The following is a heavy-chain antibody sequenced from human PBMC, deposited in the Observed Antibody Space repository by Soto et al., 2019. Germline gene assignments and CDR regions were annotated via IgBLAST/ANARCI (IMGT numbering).Heavy chain of an antibody. J-gene: IGHJ6*02. CDR1: GGSISSSSYY. Sequence: SETLSLTCTVSGGSISSSSYYWGWIRQPPGKGLEWIGSIYYSGSTYYNPSLKSRVTISVDTSKNQFSLKLSSVTAADTAVYYCAGQVRRYYDFWSGYPLGGGMDVWGQGTTVTVSS. D-gene: IGHD3-3*01. CDR2: IYYSGST. CDR3: AGQVRRYYDFWSGYPLGGGMDV. V-gene: IGHV4-39*01.